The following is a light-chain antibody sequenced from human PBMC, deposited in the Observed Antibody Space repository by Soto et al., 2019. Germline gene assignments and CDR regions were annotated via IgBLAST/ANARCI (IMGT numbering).Light chain of an antibody. J-gene: IGKJ4*01. V-gene: IGKV1-33*01. Sequence: IQMTQSPSSLSASVGDRVTITCQASQDISNYLNWYQQKPGKAPKLLIYDASNLETGVPSRFSGSGSGTDFTVTISSLQPEDIATYYCQQDDNLPLTFGGGTKVEIK. CDR1: QDISNY. CDR2: DAS. CDR3: QQDDNLPLT.